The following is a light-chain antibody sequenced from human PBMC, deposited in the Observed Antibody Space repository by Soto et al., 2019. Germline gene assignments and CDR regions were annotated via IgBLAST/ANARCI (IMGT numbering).Light chain of an antibody. J-gene: IGKJ3*01. CDR2: KAS. Sequence: DIQMTQSPSTLSASVGDRVTITCRASQSISSWLAWYQQKPGKAPKLLIYKASSLESGVPSRFSGSGSGTEVTLTISSLQPDDFATYYCEQSFTLGPGTKVDIK. V-gene: IGKV1-5*03. CDR1: QSISSW. CDR3: EQSFT.